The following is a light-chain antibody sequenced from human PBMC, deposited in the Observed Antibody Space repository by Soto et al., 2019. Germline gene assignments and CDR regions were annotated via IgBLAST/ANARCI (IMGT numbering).Light chain of an antibody. CDR3: SSYTDSSTHVF. J-gene: IGLJ2*01. Sequence: QSALTQPASVSGSPGQSITISCTGTSSDVGGYNYVSWYQQHPGKAPQLMIYEVANRPSGLSNRFSGSKSGDTASLTISGLQAEDEAYYDCSSYTDSSTHVFFGGGTKLTVL. CDR1: SSDVGGYNY. CDR2: EVA. V-gene: IGLV2-14*01.